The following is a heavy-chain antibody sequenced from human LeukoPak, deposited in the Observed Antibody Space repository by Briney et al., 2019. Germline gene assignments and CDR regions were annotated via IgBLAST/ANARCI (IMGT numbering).Heavy chain of an antibody. V-gene: IGHV1-2*02. J-gene: IGHJ4*02. CDR1: GYTFTGYY. D-gene: IGHD3-16*02. CDR2: INPNSGGT. Sequence: ASVKVSCKASGYTFTGYYVHWVRQAPGQGLEWMGWINPNSGGTNYAQKFQGRVTMTRDTSISTVYMELSRLRSDDTAVYYCARVREGLRLGELSLDFDYWGQGTLVTVSS. CDR3: ARVREGLRLGELSLDFDY.